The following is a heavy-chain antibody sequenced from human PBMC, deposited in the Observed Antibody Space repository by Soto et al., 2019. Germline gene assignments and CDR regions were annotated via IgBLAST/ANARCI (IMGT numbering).Heavy chain of an antibody. CDR3: ASQWEGRPVYYYGMDV. CDR2: IKQDGSEK. D-gene: IGHD1-26*01. CDR1: GFTFSSYW. V-gene: IGHV3-7*05. Sequence: GGSLRLSCAASGFTFSSYWMSWVRQAPGKGLEWVANIKQDGSEKYYVDSVKGRFTISRDNAKNSLYLQMNSLRAEDTAVYYCASQWEGRPVYYYGMDVWGQGTTVTVSS. J-gene: IGHJ6*02.